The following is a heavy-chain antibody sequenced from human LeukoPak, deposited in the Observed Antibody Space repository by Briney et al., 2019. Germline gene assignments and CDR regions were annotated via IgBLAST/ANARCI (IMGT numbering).Heavy chain of an antibody. CDR2: PYYMSKWYN. CDR3: ARGGLRFWFDP. V-gene: IGHV6-1*01. D-gene: IGHD5-12*01. Sequence: SQTLSLTSAISGDSVSSNSAAWNCIMQSPSRCLESLGRPYYMSKWYNDYAVSVKSRITINPDTSKNQFSLELNFVTPEDTAVYYCARGGLRFWFDPWGQGTLVTV. J-gene: IGHJ5*02. CDR1: GDSVSSNSAA.